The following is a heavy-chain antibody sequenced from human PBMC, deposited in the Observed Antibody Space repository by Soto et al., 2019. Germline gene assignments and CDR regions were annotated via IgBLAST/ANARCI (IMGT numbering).Heavy chain of an antibody. J-gene: IGHJ4*02. CDR1: GFTFSSHA. CDR2: ISYDGSNK. V-gene: IGHV3-30-3*01. D-gene: IGHD3-10*01. CDR3: ARVTDWDGWGTDY. Sequence: VQLVESGGGVVQPGRSLRLSCAASGFTFSSHAMHWVRQSPGKGLEWVAVISYDGSNKDYADSVQGRFTISRDNSKNRLYLQRNSLRAEDTAVYYCARVTDWDGWGTDYGGQGTLVTVSS.